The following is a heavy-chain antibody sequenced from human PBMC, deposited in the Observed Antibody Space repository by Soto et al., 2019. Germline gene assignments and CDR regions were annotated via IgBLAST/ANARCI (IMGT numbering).Heavy chain of an antibody. CDR1: GGSISSYY. J-gene: IGHJ6*02. CDR2: IYYSGST. D-gene: IGHD6-19*01. CDR3: ARDRAGDSSGGYPPGYYYYGMDV. Sequence: SETLSLTCTVSGGSISSYYWSWIRQPPGKGLEWIGYIYYSGSTNYNPPLKSRVTISVDTSKTQFSLKLSSVTAADSAVYYCARDRAGDSSGGYPPGYYYYGMDVWGQGTTVTVSS. V-gene: IGHV4-59*01.